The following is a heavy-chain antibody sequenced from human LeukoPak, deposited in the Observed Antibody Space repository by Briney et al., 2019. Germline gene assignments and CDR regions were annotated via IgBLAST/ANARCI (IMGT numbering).Heavy chain of an antibody. V-gene: IGHV3-7*01. CDR3: ARELFGSGSYASY. CDR1: GFTFSSYW. CDR2: IREDGGEK. D-gene: IGHD3-10*01. Sequence: GSLRLSCAASGFTFSSYWMSWVRQAPGRGLEWVANIREDGGEKNYVDSVKGRFTISRDNAKNSLYLQMNSLRAEDTAVYYCARELFGSGSYASYWGQGTLVTVSS. J-gene: IGHJ4*02.